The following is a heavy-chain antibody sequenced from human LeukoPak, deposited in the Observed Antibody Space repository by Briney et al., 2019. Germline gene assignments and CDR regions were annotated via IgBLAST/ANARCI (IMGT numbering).Heavy chain of an antibody. CDR3: AKEPTRGDSSGWYRTGGDY. D-gene: IGHD6-19*01. CDR2: ISDSGGRT. CDR1: GITLSNYG. V-gene: IGHV3-23*01. J-gene: IGHJ4*02. Sequence: GGSLRLSCAGSGITLSNYGMSWVRQAPGKGLEWVAGISDSGGRTNYADSVKGRFTISRDNPKNTLYLQMNSLRAEDTAVYYCAKEPTRGDSSGWYRTGGDYWGQGTLVTVSS.